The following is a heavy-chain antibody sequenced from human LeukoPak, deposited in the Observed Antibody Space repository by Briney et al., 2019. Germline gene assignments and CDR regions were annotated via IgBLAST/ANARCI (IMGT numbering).Heavy chain of an antibody. V-gene: IGHV3-11*05. CDR2: ISSSSSYA. CDR1: GFTFSDYY. Sequence: PGGSLRLSCAASGFTFSDYYMTWIRQAPGKGQEWVSYISSSSSYANHADSVKGRFTISRDNAKNSLYLQMNSLRVEDTAVYYCARDQGGGWYFDVWGRGTLVTVSS. J-gene: IGHJ2*01. D-gene: IGHD1-26*01. CDR3: ARDQGGGWYFDV.